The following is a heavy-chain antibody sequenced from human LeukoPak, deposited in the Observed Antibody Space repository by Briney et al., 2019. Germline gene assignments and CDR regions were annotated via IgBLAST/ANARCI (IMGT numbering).Heavy chain of an antibody. Sequence: GGSLRLSCAASGFTFSSYAMHWVRQAPGKGLEYVSAISSNGGSTYYANSVKGRFTISRDNSKNTLYLQMGSLRAEDMAVYYCARTEDCQIGYCSGGSPAGATNGLDYWGQGTLVTVSS. D-gene: IGHD2-15*01. CDR2: ISSNGGST. CDR3: ARTEDCQIGYCSGGSPAGATNGLDY. J-gene: IGHJ4*02. V-gene: IGHV3-64*01. CDR1: GFTFSSYA.